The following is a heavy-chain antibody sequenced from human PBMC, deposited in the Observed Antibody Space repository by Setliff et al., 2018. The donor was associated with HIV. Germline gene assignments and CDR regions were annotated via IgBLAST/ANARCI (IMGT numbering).Heavy chain of an antibody. CDR3: AREPNDGEPGNFDY. V-gene: IGHV4-4*08. J-gene: IGHJ4*02. Sequence: PSETLSLTCTVSGGSISNYYWSWIRQPPGKGLEWIGYIYPIGSPDFPSGNTVYNPSFTSRLTLSLDTSKNQFSLKLTSVTAADAALYYCAREPNDGEPGNFDYWGQGTLVTVSS. CDR2: IYPIGSPDFPSGNT. CDR1: GGSISNYY. D-gene: IGHD1-1*01.